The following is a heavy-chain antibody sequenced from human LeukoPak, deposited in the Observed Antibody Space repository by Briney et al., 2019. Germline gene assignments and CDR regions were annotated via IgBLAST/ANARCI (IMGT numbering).Heavy chain of an antibody. D-gene: IGHD2-2*01. V-gene: IGHV4-34*01. CDR1: GGSFSGYY. CDR3: ARHPPQPKGYCSSTSCPRRSRYFDY. J-gene: IGHJ4*02. Sequence: SETLSLTCAVYGGSFSGYYWSWIRQPPGKGLEGIGEINHSGSTNYNPSLKSRVTISVDTSKNQFSLRLSSVTAADTAVYYCARHPPQPKGYCSSTSCPRRSRYFDYWGQGTLVTVSS. CDR2: INHSGST.